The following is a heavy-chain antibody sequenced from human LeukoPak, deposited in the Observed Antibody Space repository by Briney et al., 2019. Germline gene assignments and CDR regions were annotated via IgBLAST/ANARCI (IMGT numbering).Heavy chain of an antibody. V-gene: IGHV4-34*12. CDR1: GGSFSGYY. Sequence: AETLSLTCAVYGGSFSGYYWGWIRQPPGKGLEWIGNIFYSGSTYYSPSFKSRVTISLDTSRNQFFLKVNSVTAADTAVYYCAKSNGYGLVDIWGQGTMVTVSS. CDR2: IFYSGST. J-gene: IGHJ3*02. D-gene: IGHD3-10*01. CDR3: AKSNGYGLVDI.